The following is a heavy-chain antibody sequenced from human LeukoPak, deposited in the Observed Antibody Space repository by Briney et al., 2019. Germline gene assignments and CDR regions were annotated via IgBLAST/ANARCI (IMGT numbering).Heavy chain of an antibody. CDR3: ARENCSGGSCYVLAFDI. CDR2: INPNSGGT. V-gene: IGHV1-2*02. Sequence: ASVKVSCKASGYTLTGYYMHWVRQAPGQGLEWMGWINPNSGGTNYAQKFQGRVTMTRDTSISTAYMELSRLRSDDTAVYYCARENCSGGSCYVLAFDIWGQGTMVTVSS. D-gene: IGHD2-15*01. J-gene: IGHJ3*02. CDR1: GYTLTGYY.